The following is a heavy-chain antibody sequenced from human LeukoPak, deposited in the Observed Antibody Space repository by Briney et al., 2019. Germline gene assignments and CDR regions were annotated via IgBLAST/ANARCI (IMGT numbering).Heavy chain of an antibody. CDR3: AGDRGGFWSGPPFFDY. Sequence: ASVKVSCKASGYTFTSYGISWVRQAPGQGLEWMGWISAYNGNTNYAQKLQGRVTMTTDTSTSTAYMELRSLRSDDTAVYYCAGDRGGFWSGPPFFDYWGQGTLVTVSS. CDR1: GYTFTSYG. J-gene: IGHJ4*02. CDR2: ISAYNGNT. D-gene: IGHD3-3*01. V-gene: IGHV1-18*01.